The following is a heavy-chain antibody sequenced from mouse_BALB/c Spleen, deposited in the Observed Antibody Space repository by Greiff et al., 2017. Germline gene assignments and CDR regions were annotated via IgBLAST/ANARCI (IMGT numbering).Heavy chain of an antibody. CDR2: IWSGGST. Sequence: QVHVKQSGPGLVQPSQSLSITCTVSGFSLTSYGVHWVRQSPGKGLEWLGVIWSGGSTDYNAAFISRLSISKDNSKSQVFFKMNSLQANDTAIYYCAKYGNYVWYFDVWGAGTTVTVSS. J-gene: IGHJ1*01. D-gene: IGHD2-1*01. CDR1: GFSLTSYG. V-gene: IGHV2-2*02. CDR3: AKYGNYVWYFDV.